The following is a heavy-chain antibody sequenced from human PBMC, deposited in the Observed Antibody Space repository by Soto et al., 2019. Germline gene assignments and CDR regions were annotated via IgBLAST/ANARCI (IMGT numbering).Heavy chain of an antibody. V-gene: IGHV3-66*01. CDR2: IYSGDST. D-gene: IGHD6-13*01. CDR3: ARTGYSSSWYPF. J-gene: IGHJ4*02. Sequence: GGSLRLSCAASGFTVRSNYMSRVRQDPGKGLEWVSVIYSGDSTYYADSVKGRFTISRDNSKNTLCLQMNSLRAEDTAVYYCARTGYSSSWYPFWGQGTLVTVSS. CDR1: GFTVRSNY.